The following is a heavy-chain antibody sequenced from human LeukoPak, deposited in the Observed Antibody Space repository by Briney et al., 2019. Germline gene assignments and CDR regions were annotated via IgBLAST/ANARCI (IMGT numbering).Heavy chain of an antibody. J-gene: IGHJ4*02. CDR1: GGSFSGYY. V-gene: IGHV4-34*01. D-gene: IGHD3-22*01. CDR3: ARGAYDMTSIFDY. CDR2: INHSGST. Sequence: SETLSLTCAVYGGSFSGYYWSWIRQPPGKGLEWIGEINHSGSTNYNPSLKSRVTISIDTSKNQFSLKLSSVTAADTAMYYCARGAYDMTSIFDYWGQGTLVTVSS.